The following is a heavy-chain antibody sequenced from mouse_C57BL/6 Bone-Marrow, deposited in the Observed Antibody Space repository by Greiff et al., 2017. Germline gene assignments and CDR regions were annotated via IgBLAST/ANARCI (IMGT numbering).Heavy chain of an antibody. CDR1: GFTFSSYG. Sequence: EVKLMESGGDLVKPGGSLKLSCAASGFTFSSYGMSWVRQTPDKRLEWVATISSGGSYTYYPDSVKGRFTISRDNAKNTLYLQMSSLKSEDTAMYYCARITTVVVPMDYWGQGPSVTVSS. CDR3: ARITTVVVPMDY. J-gene: IGHJ4*01. D-gene: IGHD1-1*01. V-gene: IGHV5-6*01. CDR2: ISSGGSYT.